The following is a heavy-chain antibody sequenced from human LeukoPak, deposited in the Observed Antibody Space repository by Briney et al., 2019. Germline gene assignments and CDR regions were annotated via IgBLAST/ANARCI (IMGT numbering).Heavy chain of an antibody. D-gene: IGHD5-18*01. CDR3: ARDPRTSYENDFYYYYMDV. CDR1: GFTVSSNY. Sequence: GGSLRLSCAASGFTVSSNYMSWVRQAPGKGLEWVSVIYSGGSTYYADSVKGRFSISRDNSKNTLDLQMNSLRAEDTAVYYCARDPRTSYENDFYYYYMDVWGKGTTVTISS. CDR2: IYSGGST. V-gene: IGHV3-53*01. J-gene: IGHJ6*03.